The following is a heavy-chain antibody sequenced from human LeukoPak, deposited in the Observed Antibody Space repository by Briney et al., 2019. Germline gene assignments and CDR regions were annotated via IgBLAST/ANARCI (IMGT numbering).Heavy chain of an antibody. CDR2: ISVYNNNT. D-gene: IGHD3-10*01. J-gene: IGHJ4*02. CDR3: ARGLRDYYGSGRKGVDY. CDR1: GYTFTNYG. Sequence: ASVKVSCKASGYTFTNYGVTWVRQAPGQGLEWMGWISVYNNNTNYGQKFQGRVTMTTDTSTSTGYLELRSLTSDDTAVYYCARGLRDYYGSGRKGVDYWGQGTLVIVSS. V-gene: IGHV1-18*01.